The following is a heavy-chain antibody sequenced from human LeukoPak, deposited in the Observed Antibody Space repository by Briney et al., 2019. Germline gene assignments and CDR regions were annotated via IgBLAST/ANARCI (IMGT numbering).Heavy chain of an antibody. CDR2: INHSGST. CDR3: ARDVDYYGSGSYSQTGGYFDY. CDR1: GGSFSAYY. J-gene: IGHJ4*02. D-gene: IGHD3-10*01. V-gene: IGHV4-34*01. Sequence: SETLSLTCAVYGGSFSAYYWSWIRQPPGKGLEWIGEINHSGSTNYNPSLKSRVTISVDTSKNQFSLKLSSVTAADTAVYYCARDVDYYGSGSYSQTGGYFDYWGQGTLVTVSS.